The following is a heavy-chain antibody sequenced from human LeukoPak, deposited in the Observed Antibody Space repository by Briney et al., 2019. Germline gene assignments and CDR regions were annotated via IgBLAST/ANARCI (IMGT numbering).Heavy chain of an antibody. CDR2: IIPIFGTA. Sequence: SVKVSCKASGGTISSYAISWVRQAPGQGLEWMGGIIPIFGTANYAQKFQGRVTITADESTSTAYMELSSLRSEDTAVYYCASGLSGYDSWNPFDYWGQGTLVTVSS. D-gene: IGHD5-12*01. CDR3: ASGLSGYDSWNPFDY. CDR1: GGTISSYA. V-gene: IGHV1-69*13. J-gene: IGHJ4*02.